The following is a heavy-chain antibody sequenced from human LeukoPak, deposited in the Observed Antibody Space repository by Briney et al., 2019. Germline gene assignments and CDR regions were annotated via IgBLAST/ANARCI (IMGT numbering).Heavy chain of an antibody. D-gene: IGHD3-22*01. CDR1: GFTFSDSY. Sequence: PGGSLRLSCAASGFTFSDSYMTWVRQAPGKGLEWISYISNAGSVIKYADSVQGRFTISRDNAKKSVHLQMDSLRVEDTAVYYCARGSRPYYYDAGGYYWGQGTLVTVSS. CDR2: ISNAGSVI. V-gene: IGHV3-11*04. CDR3: ARGSRPYYYDAGGYY. J-gene: IGHJ4*02.